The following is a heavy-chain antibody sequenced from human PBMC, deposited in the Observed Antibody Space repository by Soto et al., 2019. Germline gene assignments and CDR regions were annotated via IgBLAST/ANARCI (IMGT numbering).Heavy chain of an antibody. V-gene: IGHV3-53*01. Sequence: ASVKVSCAASGFTVSSNYMSWVRQAPGKGLEWVSVIYSGGSTYYADSVKGRFTISRDNSKNTLYLQMNSLRAEDTAVYYCARDQNWYFDLWGRGTLVTVSS. J-gene: IGHJ2*01. CDR2: IYSGGST. CDR3: ARDQNWYFDL. CDR1: GFTVSSNY.